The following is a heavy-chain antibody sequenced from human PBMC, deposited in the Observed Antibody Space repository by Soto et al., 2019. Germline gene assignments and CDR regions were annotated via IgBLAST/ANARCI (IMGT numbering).Heavy chain of an antibody. CDR2: IYYSWST. Sequence: SETLSLICTVSGGSISSYYWIWIRQPPGKGLEWIGYIYYSWSTNYNPSLKSRVTISVDTSKNQFSLKLSSVTAADTAVYYCARAALLGDYGNQMYFDYWGQGTLVTVSS. D-gene: IGHD4-17*01. CDR1: GGSISSYY. J-gene: IGHJ4*02. V-gene: IGHV4-59*01. CDR3: ARAALLGDYGNQMYFDY.